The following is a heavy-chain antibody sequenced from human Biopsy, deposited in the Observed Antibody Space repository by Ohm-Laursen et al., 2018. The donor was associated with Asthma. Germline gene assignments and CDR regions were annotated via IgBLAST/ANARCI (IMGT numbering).Heavy chain of an antibody. V-gene: IGHV3-9*01. CDR3: AKVRSDWVITESFDY. CDR2: ISWNSATI. Sequence: SLRLSCAASGFAFSDYDMHWVRQAPGKGLEWVSGISWNSATIGYADSVEGRFTISRDNAKNSVFLHMDSLRPEDTAFYYCAKVRSDWVITESFDYWGQGVLVTVSS. CDR1: GFAFSDYD. J-gene: IGHJ4*02. D-gene: IGHD3-22*01.